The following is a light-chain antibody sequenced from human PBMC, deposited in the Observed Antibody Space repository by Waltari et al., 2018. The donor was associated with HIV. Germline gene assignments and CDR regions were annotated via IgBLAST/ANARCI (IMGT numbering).Light chain of an antibody. CDR3: QTWGTGLRV. V-gene: IGLV4-69*01. CDR1: SGHSSYA. CDR2: LNSDGSH. Sequence: QLVLTQSPSASASLGAQVKLTCTLSSGHSSYAIAGHQQQPDKGPRYLMKLNSDGSHSKGDGIPDRFSGSSSGAERYLTISSLQSEDEAYYYCQTWGTGLRVFGGGTKLTVL. J-gene: IGLJ3*02.